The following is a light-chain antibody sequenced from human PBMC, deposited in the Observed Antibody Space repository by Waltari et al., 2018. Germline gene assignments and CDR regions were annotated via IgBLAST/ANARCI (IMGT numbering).Light chain of an antibody. Sequence: EIVLTQSPATLSWSPGERATLSCRASQSVSSYLAWYQQKPGPAPRLLIYDASNRATGIPARFSGSGSGTDFTLTISSLEPEDFAVYYCQQRSNWPWTFGQGTKVEIK. CDR2: DAS. V-gene: IGKV3-11*01. CDR1: QSVSSY. J-gene: IGKJ1*01. CDR3: QQRSNWPWT.